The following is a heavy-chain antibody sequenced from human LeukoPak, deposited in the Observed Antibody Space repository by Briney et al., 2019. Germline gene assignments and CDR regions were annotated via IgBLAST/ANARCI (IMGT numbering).Heavy chain of an antibody. CDR2: FDPEDGET. V-gene: IGHV1-24*01. CDR3: ATGSVVTPERGVGYFDL. J-gene: IGHJ2*01. D-gene: IGHD4-23*01. CDR1: GYTLTELS. Sequence: ASVKVSCKVSGYTLTELSMHWVRQAPGKGLEWMGGFDPEDGETIYAQKFQGRVTMTEDTSTDTAYMELSSLRSEDTAVYYCATGSVVTPERGVGYFDLWGRGTLVTVSS.